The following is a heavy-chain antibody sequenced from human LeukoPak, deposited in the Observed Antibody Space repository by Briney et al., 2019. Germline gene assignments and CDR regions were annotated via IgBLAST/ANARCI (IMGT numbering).Heavy chain of an antibody. CDR3: ERQSPDRWWFYNWFDP. CDR1: GVSISSSSYY. J-gene: IGHJ5*02. D-gene: IGHD2-15*01. Sequence: SETLSLTCTVSGVSISSSSYYWGCTRQPPGKGVEWIRSMYYSGNTHYIPSSKSLITISVQMSKSLFFLKLSSVNPADTAVYYCERQSPDRWWFYNWFDPWGQGTLVTVSS. V-gene: IGHV4-39*01. CDR2: MYYSGNT.